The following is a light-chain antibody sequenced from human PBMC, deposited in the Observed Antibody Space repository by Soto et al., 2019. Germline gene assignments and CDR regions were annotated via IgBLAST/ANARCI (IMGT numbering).Light chain of an antibody. J-gene: IGKJ5*01. V-gene: IGKV3-15*01. CDR3: QQCNEWPLIT. CDR2: GAS. Sequence: EIVMTQSPATLSVSPGERATLSCRASQSVASYLAWYQQKPGQAPRLLIYGASTRATGVPARFSGSGSGTEFTLTIRSLQSEDFEVYYCQQCNEWPLITFGQGTRLEAK. CDR1: QSVASY.